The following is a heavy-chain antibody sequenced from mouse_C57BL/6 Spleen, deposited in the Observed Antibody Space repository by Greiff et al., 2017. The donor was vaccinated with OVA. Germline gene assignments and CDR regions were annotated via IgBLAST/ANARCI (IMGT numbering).Heavy chain of an antibody. CDR2: FHPYNDDT. CDR3: ARGDGNYDYFDY. V-gene: IGHV1-47*01. Sequence: QVQLKESGAELVKPGASVKMSCKASGYTFTTYPIEWMKQNHGKSLEWIGNFHPYNDDTKYNEKFKGKATLTVEKSSSTVYLELSRLTSDDSAVYYCARGDGNYDYFDYWGQGTTLTVSS. D-gene: IGHD2-1*01. J-gene: IGHJ2*01. CDR1: GYTFTTYP.